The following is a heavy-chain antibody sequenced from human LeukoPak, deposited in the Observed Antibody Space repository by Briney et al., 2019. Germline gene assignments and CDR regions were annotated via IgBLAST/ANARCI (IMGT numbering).Heavy chain of an antibody. CDR1: GYTFTSYG. V-gene: IGHV1-18*01. Sequence: VSVKVSCKASGYTFTSYGISRVRQAPGQRREWMGWIRAYIGKTNYPPKLQPRVTMTTDTSTIPATLEMSNLRSYDPTVYYCVRTGTGTYYFDYWGQGTLVTVSS. CDR2: IRAYIGKT. D-gene: IGHD1-7*01. J-gene: IGHJ4*02. CDR3: VRTGTGTYYFDY.